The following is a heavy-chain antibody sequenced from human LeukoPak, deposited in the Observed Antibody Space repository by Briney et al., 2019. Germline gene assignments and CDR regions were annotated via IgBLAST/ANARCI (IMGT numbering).Heavy chain of an antibody. Sequence: GASVKVSCKASGHTLTVHYIHWVRQGPGQGLEWLGWITLHSGDTHYAQKYQGRLTMTSDTSISTGYMELSRLRSDDTAVYYCARGGTYYYDSSVDYWGQGTLVTVSS. CDR3: ARGGTYYYDSSVDY. CDR1: GHTLTVHY. V-gene: IGHV1-2*02. CDR2: ITLHSGDT. J-gene: IGHJ4*02. D-gene: IGHD3-22*01.